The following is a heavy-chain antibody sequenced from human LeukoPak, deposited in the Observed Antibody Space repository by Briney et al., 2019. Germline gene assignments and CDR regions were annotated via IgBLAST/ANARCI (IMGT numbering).Heavy chain of an antibody. CDR3: ARVNQGAFDI. CDR1: GFTFSSYS. Sequence: GGSLRLSCAASGFTFSSYSMNWVRQAPGKGLEWVSYISSSGSTIYYADSVKGRFTISRDNAKNSLYLQMNSLRAEDTAVYYCARVNQGAFDIWGQGTMVTVSS. J-gene: IGHJ3*02. CDR2: ISSSGSTI. V-gene: IGHV3-48*04.